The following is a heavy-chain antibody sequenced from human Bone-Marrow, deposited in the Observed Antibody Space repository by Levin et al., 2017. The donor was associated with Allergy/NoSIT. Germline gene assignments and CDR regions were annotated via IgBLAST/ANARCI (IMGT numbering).Heavy chain of an antibody. CDR2: IWYDGSNK. D-gene: IGHD5-18*01. Sequence: GESLKISCAASGFTFSSYGMHWVRQAPGKGLEWVAVIWYDGSNKYYADSVKGRFTISRDNSKNTLYLQMNSLRAEDTAVYYCAREWGSYGPTGHYGMDVWGQGTTVTVSS. CDR3: AREWGSYGPTGHYGMDV. CDR1: GFTFSSYG. J-gene: IGHJ6*02. V-gene: IGHV3-33*01.